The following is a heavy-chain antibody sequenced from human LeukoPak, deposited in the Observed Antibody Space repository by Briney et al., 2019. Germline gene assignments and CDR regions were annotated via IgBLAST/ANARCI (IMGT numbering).Heavy chain of an antibody. CDR3: ARGASVVAATQGFDY. CDR2: IYYSGST. D-gene: IGHD2-15*01. J-gene: IGHJ4*02. Sequence: PSETLSLTCTVSGGSITSSSYYWGWIRQPPGKGLEWIGGIYYSGSTHYSPSLKSRVTISVDTSKNQFSLKLSSVTAADTAVYYCARGASVVAATQGFDYWGQGTLVTVSS. V-gene: IGHV4-39*07. CDR1: GGSITSSSYY.